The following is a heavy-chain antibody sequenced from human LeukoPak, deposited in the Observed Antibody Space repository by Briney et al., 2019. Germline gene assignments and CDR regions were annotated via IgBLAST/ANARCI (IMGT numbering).Heavy chain of an antibody. D-gene: IGHD4-17*01. J-gene: IGHJ4*02. CDR1: GGSISSSSYY. Sequence: SETLSLTCTVSGGSISSSSYYWSWIRQPPGKGLEWIGYIYYSGSTNYNPSLKSRVTISVDTSKNQFSLKLSSVTAADTAVYYCARSMTTVTPFDYWGQGTLVTVSS. CDR3: ARSMTTVTPFDY. V-gene: IGHV4-61*01. CDR2: IYYSGST.